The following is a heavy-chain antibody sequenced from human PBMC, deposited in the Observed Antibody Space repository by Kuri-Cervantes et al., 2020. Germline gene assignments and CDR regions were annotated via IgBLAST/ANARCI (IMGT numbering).Heavy chain of an antibody. Sequence: ASVKVSCKASGYTFTSYDINWVRQATGQGLEWMGWISAYNGNTNYAQKLQGRVTMTTDTSTSTAYMELRSLRSDDTAVYYCARDDPNLNVDTATNDYWGQGTLVTVSS. CDR1: GYTFTSYD. CDR2: ISAYNGNT. V-gene: IGHV1-18*01. D-gene: IGHD5-18*01. CDR3: ARDDPNLNVDTATNDY. J-gene: IGHJ4*02.